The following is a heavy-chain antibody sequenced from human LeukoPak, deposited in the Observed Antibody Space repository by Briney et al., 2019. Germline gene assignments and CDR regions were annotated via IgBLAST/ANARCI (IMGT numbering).Heavy chain of an antibody. D-gene: IGHD3-10*01. J-gene: IGHJ3*02. CDR2: ISTYNGNT. V-gene: IGHV1-18*01. Sequence: ASVKVSCKTSGYTFTTYGISWVRQAPGQGLEWMGWISTYNGNTRYTQKLQGRVTMTTEKSTSTAYMELRSPTSDDTAVYYCTRDPDGDDAFDIWGQGTMVIVSS. CDR3: TRDPDGDDAFDI. CDR1: GYTFTTYG.